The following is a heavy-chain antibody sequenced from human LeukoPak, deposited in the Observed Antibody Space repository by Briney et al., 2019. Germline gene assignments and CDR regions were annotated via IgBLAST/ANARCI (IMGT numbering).Heavy chain of an antibody. Sequence: GGSLRLSCAASGFTFSSYNMNWVRQAPGKGLEWVSYISSSSSTIYYADSVKGRFTISRDNAKNSLYLQMNSLRAEDTAVYYCASRGGGYDFWSGRTTDAFDIWGQGTMVTVSS. J-gene: IGHJ3*02. CDR1: GFTFSSYN. CDR2: ISSSSSTI. V-gene: IGHV3-48*01. D-gene: IGHD3-3*01. CDR3: ASRGGGYDFWSGRTTDAFDI.